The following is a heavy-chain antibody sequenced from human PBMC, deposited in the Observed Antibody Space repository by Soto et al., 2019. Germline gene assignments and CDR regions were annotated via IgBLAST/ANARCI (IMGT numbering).Heavy chain of an antibody. J-gene: IGHJ4*02. V-gene: IGHV4-30-4*01. D-gene: IGHD3-22*01. Sequence: SETLSLTCTVSGGSISSGDYYWSWIRQPPGKGLEWIGYIYYSGSTYYNPSLKSRVTISVDTSKNQFSLKLSSVTAADTAVYYCASYYDSSGTAYYFDYWGQGTLVTVPS. CDR1: GGSISSGDYY. CDR2: IYYSGST. CDR3: ASYYDSSGTAYYFDY.